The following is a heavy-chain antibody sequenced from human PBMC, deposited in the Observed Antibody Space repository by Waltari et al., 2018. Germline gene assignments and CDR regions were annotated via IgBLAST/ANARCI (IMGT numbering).Heavy chain of an antibody. D-gene: IGHD5-18*01. Sequence: QVQLQESGPGLVKPSETLSLTCTVSGGSISSYYWSWIRQPPGKGLEWIGYIYYSGSTNYNPSLKSRVTISVNTSKNQFSLKLSSVTAADTAVYYCARGQGYSDYFDYWGQGTLVTVSS. CDR3: ARGQGYSDYFDY. CDR1: GGSISSYY. CDR2: IYYSGST. V-gene: IGHV4-59*01. J-gene: IGHJ4*02.